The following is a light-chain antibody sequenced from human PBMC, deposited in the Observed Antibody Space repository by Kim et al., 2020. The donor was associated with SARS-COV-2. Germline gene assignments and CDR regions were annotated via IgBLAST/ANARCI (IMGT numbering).Light chain of an antibody. Sequence: GDRFTITCRASHSISTYLAWYQQKPGKAPKLLISATSTLESGVPSRFSGSGSGIEFTLTINSLQPDDFATYYCQHYNSPMYTFGQGTKLEI. J-gene: IGKJ2*01. CDR1: HSISTY. V-gene: IGKV1-5*03. CDR2: ATS. CDR3: QHYNSPMYT.